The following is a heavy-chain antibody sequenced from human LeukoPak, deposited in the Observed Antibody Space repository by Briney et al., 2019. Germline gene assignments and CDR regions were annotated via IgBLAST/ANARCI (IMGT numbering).Heavy chain of an antibody. V-gene: IGHV3-74*01. CDR2: INTDGSST. CDR3: ARSNYYDSSGGAFDI. D-gene: IGHD3-22*01. Sequence: GGSLRLSCAASGFTFSSYWMHWVRQAPGKGLVWASRINTDGSSTSYADSVKGRFTISRDNAKNTLYLQMNSLRAEDTAVYYCARSNYYDSSGGAFDIWGQGTMVTVSS. J-gene: IGHJ3*02. CDR1: GFTFSSYW.